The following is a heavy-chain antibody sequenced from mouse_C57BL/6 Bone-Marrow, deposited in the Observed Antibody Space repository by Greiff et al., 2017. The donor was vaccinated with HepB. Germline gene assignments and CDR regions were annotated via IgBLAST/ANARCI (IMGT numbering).Heavy chain of an antibody. CDR2: IDPNSGGT. CDR3: ARDTTVVATGYFDY. CDR1: GYTFTSYW. J-gene: IGHJ2*01. Sequence: QVQLQQPGAELVKPGASVKLSCKASGYTFTSYWMHWVKQRPGRGLEWIGRIDPNSGGTKYNEKFKSKATLTVDKPSSTAYMQLNSLTSEDSAVYFCARDTTVVATGYFDYWGQGTTLTVSS. D-gene: IGHD1-1*01. V-gene: IGHV1-62-3*01.